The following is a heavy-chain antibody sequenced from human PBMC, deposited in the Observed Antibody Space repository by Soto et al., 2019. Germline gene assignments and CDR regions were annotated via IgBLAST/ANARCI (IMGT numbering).Heavy chain of an antibody. V-gene: IGHV3-21*01. CDR2: ISSSSSYI. CDR1: GFTFSSYS. CDR3: ARESGYDSYYYGMDV. Sequence: VQLVESGGGLVKPGGSLRLSCAASGFTFSSYSMNWVRQAPGKGLEWVSSISSSSSYIYYADSVKGRFTISRDNAKNSLYLQMNSLRAEDTAVYYCARESGYDSYYYGMDVWGQGTTVTVSS. D-gene: IGHD5-12*01. J-gene: IGHJ6*02.